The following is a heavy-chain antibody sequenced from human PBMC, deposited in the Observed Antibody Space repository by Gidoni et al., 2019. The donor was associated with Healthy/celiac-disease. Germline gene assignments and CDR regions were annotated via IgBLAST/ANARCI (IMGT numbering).Heavy chain of an antibody. J-gene: IGHJ6*02. CDR3: ARESIPYYYGMDV. Sequence: QVQLQQWGAGLWKPSETLSLTCDVYGGSFSGYYWSWIRQPPGKGLQWIGEINHSGSTNYNPSLKSRVTISVDTSKNQFSLKLSSVTAADTAVYYCARESIPYYYGMDVWGQGTTVTVSS. CDR1: GGSFSGYY. D-gene: IGHD2-21*01. CDR2: INHSGST. V-gene: IGHV4-34*01.